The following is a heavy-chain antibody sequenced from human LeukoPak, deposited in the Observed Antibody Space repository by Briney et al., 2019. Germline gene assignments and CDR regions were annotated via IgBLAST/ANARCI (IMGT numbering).Heavy chain of an antibody. CDR2: INTNTGNP. D-gene: IGHD2-2*01. CDR3: AREGGYCSSTSCYVEKNWFDP. CDR1: GYTFTSYA. J-gene: IGHJ5*02. V-gene: IGHV7-4-1*02. Sequence: ASVKVSCKASGYTFTSYAMNWVRQAPGQGLEWMGWINTNTGNPTYAQGFTGRFVFSLDTSVSTAYLQISSLKAEDTAVYYCAREGGYCSSTSCYVEKNWFDPWGQGTLVTVSS.